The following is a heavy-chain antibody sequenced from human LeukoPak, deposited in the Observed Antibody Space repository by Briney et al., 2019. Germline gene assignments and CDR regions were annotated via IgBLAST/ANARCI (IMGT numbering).Heavy chain of an antibody. Sequence: SVTVSCKASGGTFSSYAISWVRQAPGQGLEWMGGIIPIFGTANYAQKFQGRVTITAHESTSTAYMELSSLRSEDTAVYYCARGGELSEGAFDYWGQGTLVTVSS. CDR2: IIPIFGTA. CDR1: GGTFSSYA. V-gene: IGHV1-69*01. D-gene: IGHD1-26*01. CDR3: ARGGELSEGAFDY. J-gene: IGHJ4*02.